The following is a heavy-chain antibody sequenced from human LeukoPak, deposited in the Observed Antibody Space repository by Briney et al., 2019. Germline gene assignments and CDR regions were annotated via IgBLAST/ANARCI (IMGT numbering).Heavy chain of an antibody. V-gene: IGHV3-21*01. D-gene: IGHD2-2*01. J-gene: IGHJ5*02. CDR1: GFTFSSYS. CDR2: ISSSSSHI. CDR3: ARDPLVPAAYRGWFDP. Sequence: PGGSLRLSCAASGFTFSSYSMNWVRQAPGKGLEWVSSISSSSSHIYYADSVKGRFTISRDNAKNSLYLQMNSLRAEDTAVYYCARDPLVPAAYRGWFDPWGQGTLVTVSS.